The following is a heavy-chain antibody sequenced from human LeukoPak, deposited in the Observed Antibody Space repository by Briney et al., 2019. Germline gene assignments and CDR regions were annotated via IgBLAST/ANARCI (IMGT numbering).Heavy chain of an antibody. CDR3: GRVIAVAGIRGFDP. V-gene: IGHV4-39*07. Sequence: SETLSLTCTVSGGSISSSSYYWGWIRQPPGKGLEWIGSMYYSGNTYYNPSLKSRVTISVDTSKNQFSLKLSSVTAADTAVYYCGRVIAVAGIRGFDPWGQGTLVTVSS. CDR2: MYYSGNT. J-gene: IGHJ5*02. CDR1: GGSISSSSYY. D-gene: IGHD6-19*01.